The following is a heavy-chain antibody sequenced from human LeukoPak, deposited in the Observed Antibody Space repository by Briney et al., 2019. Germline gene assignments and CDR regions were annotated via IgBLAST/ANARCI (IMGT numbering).Heavy chain of an antibody. J-gene: IGHJ4*02. V-gene: IGHV3-30*01. CDR2: ISSGGTYE. Sequence: PGGSLRLSCAASGFTFSNYAMHWVRQAPGKGLEWVSLISSGGTYEYYADSVKGRFTISRDNSKNTLYLQLNSLRAEDTAVYYCASAGSSWSSFDYWGQGTLVTVSS. CDR1: GFTFSNYA. D-gene: IGHD6-13*01. CDR3: ASAGSSWSSFDY.